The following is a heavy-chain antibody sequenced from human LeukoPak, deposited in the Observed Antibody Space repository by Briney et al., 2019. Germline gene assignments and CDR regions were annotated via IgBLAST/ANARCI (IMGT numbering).Heavy chain of an antibody. Sequence: PGGSLRLSCAASGFTFSSYAMHWVRQAPGKGLEWVAVISYDGSNKYYADSVKGRFTISRDNSKNTLYLQMNSLRAEDTAVYYCARDRRVGYCSSTSCYNWFDPWGQGTLVTVSS. CDR2: ISYDGSNK. CDR1: GFTFSSYA. V-gene: IGHV3-30-3*01. J-gene: IGHJ5*02. D-gene: IGHD2-2*03. CDR3: ARDRRVGYCSSTSCYNWFDP.